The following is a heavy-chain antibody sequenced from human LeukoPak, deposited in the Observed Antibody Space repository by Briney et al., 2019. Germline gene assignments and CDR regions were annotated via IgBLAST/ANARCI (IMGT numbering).Heavy chain of an antibody. CDR3: AKGSIYSGSYAEYNWFDP. J-gene: IGHJ5*02. Sequence: GGSLRLSCAASGFTFSSYAMSWLRQAPGKGLEWVSAISGSGGSTYYADSVKGRFTISRDNSKNTLYLQMNSLRAEDTAVYYCAKGSIYSGSYAEYNWFDPWGQGTLVTVSS. V-gene: IGHV3-23*01. D-gene: IGHD1-26*01. CDR2: ISGSGGST. CDR1: GFTFSSYA.